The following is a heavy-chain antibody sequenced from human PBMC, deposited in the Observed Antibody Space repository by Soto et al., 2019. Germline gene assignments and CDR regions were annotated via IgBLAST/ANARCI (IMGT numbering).Heavy chain of an antibody. CDR3: ARTVSRIQLCYYDY. J-gene: IGHJ4*02. D-gene: IGHD5-18*01. V-gene: IGHV4-61*01. CDR2: IYYSGST. CDR1: GGSVSSGSYY. Sequence: SETLSLTCTVSGGSVSSGSYYWSCIRQPPGKGLEWIGYIYYSGSTNYNPSLKSRVTISVDTSKNQFSLKLSSVTAADTAVYYCARTVSRIQLCYYDYWGQGNLVTVSS.